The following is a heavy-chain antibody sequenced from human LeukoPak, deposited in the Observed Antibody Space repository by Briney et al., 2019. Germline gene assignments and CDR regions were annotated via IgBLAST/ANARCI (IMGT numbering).Heavy chain of an antibody. Sequence: GGSLRLSCVASGFTFSSYEMNWVRQAPGKGLEWVSYISNSGSNIYYADSVKGRFTIFRDNAKNSLYLQMNSLRAEDTAVYYCARGGDNLNFDYDIFHWEVEDAFDIWGQGTMVTVSS. CDR2: ISNSGSNI. J-gene: IGHJ3*02. D-gene: IGHD3-9*01. CDR3: ARGGDNLNFDYDIFHWEVEDAFDI. V-gene: IGHV3-48*03. CDR1: GFTFSSYE.